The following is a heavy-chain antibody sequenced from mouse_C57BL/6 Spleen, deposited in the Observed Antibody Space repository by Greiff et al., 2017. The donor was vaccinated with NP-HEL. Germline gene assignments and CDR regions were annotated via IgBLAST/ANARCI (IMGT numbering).Heavy chain of an antibody. V-gene: IGHV1-39*01. CDR1: GYSFTDYN. CDR3: VYDGYYEGYFDY. Sequence: EVKLLESGPELVKPGASVKISCKASGYSFTDYNMNWVKQSHGKSLEWIGVINPNYGTTSYNQKFKGKATLTVDQSSSTAYMQLNSLTSEDSAVYYCVYDGYYEGYFDYWGQGTTLTVSS. D-gene: IGHD2-3*01. CDR2: INPNYGTT. J-gene: IGHJ2*01.